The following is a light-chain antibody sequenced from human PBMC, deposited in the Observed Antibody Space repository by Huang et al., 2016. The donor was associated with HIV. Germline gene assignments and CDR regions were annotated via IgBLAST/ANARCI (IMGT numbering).Light chain of an antibody. Sequence: VMMSQSPATLAASPGERVTLSCGASQSVNTNLAWSQQKPGQPPRPLIYAASTRATGVPARFAGSGSGTEFTLTIDSLQSDDFAVYYCQQYNKWPPEYTFGQGTRLEIK. CDR1: QSVNTN. CDR2: AAS. J-gene: IGKJ2*01. V-gene: IGKV3-15*01. CDR3: QQYNKWPPEYT.